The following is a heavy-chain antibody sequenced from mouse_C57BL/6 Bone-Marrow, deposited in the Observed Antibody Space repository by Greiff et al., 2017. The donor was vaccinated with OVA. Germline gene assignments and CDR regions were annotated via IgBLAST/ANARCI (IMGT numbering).Heavy chain of an antibody. D-gene: IGHD1-1*01. V-gene: IGHV1-26*01. CDR1: GYTFTDYY. Sequence: EVQLQQSGPELVKPGASVKISCKASGYTFTDYYMNWVKQSHGKSLEWIGDINPNNGGTSYNQKFKGKATLTVDKSSSTAYMELRSLTSEDSAVYYCARWYGRYYFDYWGQGTTLTVSS. CDR2: INPNNGGT. J-gene: IGHJ2*01. CDR3: ARWYGRYYFDY.